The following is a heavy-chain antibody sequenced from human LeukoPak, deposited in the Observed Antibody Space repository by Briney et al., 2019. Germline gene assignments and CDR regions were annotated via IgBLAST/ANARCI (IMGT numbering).Heavy chain of an antibody. D-gene: IGHD2-21*01. CDR2: IYHSGST. Sequence: PSETLSLTCTVSGYSISSGYYWGWIRQPPGKGLEWIGSIYHSGSTYYNPSLKSRVTISVDTSKKQFSLKLSCVTAADTAVYYCARSTVVNNLDYWGQGTLVTVSS. J-gene: IGHJ4*02. CDR1: GYSISSGYY. CDR3: ARSTVVNNLDY. V-gene: IGHV4-38-2*02.